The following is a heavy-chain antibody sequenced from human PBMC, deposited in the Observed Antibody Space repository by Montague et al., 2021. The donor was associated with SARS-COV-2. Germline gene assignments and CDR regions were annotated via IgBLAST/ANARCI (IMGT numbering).Heavy chain of an antibody. Sequence: SEILSLTCTVSGDSISSSSYYWGWIRQPPGKGLEWIGSINNRGNTYNNTSLRSRVSISVDTSKNQFSLNVRSVTAADTGLFYCVRVTHPRSAWPYYMDVWGKGTTVTV. CDR2: INNRGNT. CDR1: GDSISSSSYY. CDR3: VRVTHPRSAWPYYMDV. D-gene: IGHD4-11*01. J-gene: IGHJ6*03. V-gene: IGHV4-39*01.